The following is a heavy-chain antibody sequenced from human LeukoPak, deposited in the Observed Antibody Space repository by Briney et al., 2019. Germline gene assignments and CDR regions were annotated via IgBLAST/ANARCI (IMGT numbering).Heavy chain of an antibody. V-gene: IGHV1-3*01. CDR2: INAGNGNT. Sequence: ASVKVSCKASGYTFTSYAMHWVRQAPGQRLEWMGWINAGNGNTKYSQKFQGRVTITRDTSASTAYMELSSLRSEDTAVYYCARDPVSLWFGGTHNWFDPWGQGTLVTVSS. CDR1: GYTFTSYA. D-gene: IGHD3-10*01. J-gene: IGHJ5*02. CDR3: ARDPVSLWFGGTHNWFDP.